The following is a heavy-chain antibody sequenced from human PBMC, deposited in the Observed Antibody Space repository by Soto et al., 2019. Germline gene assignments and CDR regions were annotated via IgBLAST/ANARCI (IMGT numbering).Heavy chain of an antibody. CDR2: TYYRSKWHN. D-gene: IGHD6-13*01. V-gene: IGHV6-1*01. Sequence: SQTLSLTCAISGDSVSSNSAAWNWIRQSPSRGLEWLGRTYYRSKWHNDYAVSVKSRITINPDTSKNQFSLQLNSVTPEDTAVYYCARDWGYSSSMFYGMDVWGQGTTVTVSS. CDR3: ARDWGYSSSMFYGMDV. J-gene: IGHJ6*02. CDR1: GDSVSSNSAA.